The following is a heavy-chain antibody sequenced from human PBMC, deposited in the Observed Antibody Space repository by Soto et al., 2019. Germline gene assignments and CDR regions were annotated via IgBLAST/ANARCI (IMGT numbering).Heavy chain of an antibody. V-gene: IGHV1-18*01. J-gene: IGHJ3*02. CDR3: ARGRIVASIHDAFEI. Sequence: QGQLLQSGDEVKKPGASVRVSCRASGYDFTSYGISWVRQAPGQGLEWVSWISAYNGKRDTAQKFQGRVTMTLDTSTAPAHMQLGDLTSDDTAVYYCARGRIVASIHDAFEIWGQGTMVAVSS. CDR1: GYDFTSYG. D-gene: IGHD2-21*01. CDR2: ISAYNGKR.